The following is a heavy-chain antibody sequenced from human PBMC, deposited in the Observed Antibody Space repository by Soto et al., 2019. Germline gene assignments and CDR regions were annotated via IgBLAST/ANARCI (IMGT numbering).Heavy chain of an antibody. CDR3: ARGPAAPRPASDPTIDY. CDR2: IIPIFGTA. J-gene: IGHJ4*02. Sequence: SVKVSCKASGGTFSSYAISWVRQAPGQGLEWMGGIIPIFGTANYAQKFQGRVTITADESTSTAYMELSSLRSEDTAVYYCARGPAAPRPASDPTIDYWGQGTLVTVSS. CDR1: GGTFSSYA. V-gene: IGHV1-69*13. D-gene: IGHD6-25*01.